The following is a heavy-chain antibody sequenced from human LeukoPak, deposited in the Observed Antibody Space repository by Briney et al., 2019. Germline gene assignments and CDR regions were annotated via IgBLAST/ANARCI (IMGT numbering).Heavy chain of an antibody. D-gene: IGHD2-21*01. J-gene: IGHJ4*02. CDR3: ARDLSAAYDF. CDR1: GFPFSSYG. CDR2: LVYDERN. Sequence: GGSLRLSCAASGFPFSSYGMHWVRQAPGKGLEWVARLVYDERNDYANSVKGRFTISRDNSKNTLYLQMDNLRVDDTVVYYCARDLSAAYDFWGQGILVTVSS. V-gene: IGHV3-33*01.